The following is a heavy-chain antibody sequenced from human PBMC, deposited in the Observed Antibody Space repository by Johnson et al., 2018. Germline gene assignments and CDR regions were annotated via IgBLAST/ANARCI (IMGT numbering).Heavy chain of an antibody. CDR2: ISSSGSTI. J-gene: IGHJ1*01. CDR3: ARPKNYGDYSGYFQH. V-gene: IGHV3-11*01. D-gene: IGHD4-17*01. CDR1: GFTFSDYY. Sequence: QVQLVQSGGGVVQPGRSLRLSCAASGFTFSDYYMSWIRQAPGKGLEWVSYISSSGSTIYYAGSVKGRFTISRDNAKNSLSQQMNSLRAEDTAVYSCARPKNYGDYSGYFQHWGQGTLVTVSS.